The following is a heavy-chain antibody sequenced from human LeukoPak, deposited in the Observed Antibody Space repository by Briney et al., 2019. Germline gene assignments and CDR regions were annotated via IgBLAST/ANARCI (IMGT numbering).Heavy chain of an antibody. CDR1: GYSFTNYW. D-gene: IGHD3-10*01. V-gene: IGHV5-51*01. Sequence: KDGESLKISCKGSGYSFTNYWIAWVRQMPGKGLEWMGIIYPGDSDTRYSPSFQGQVTISADKSITTAHLHWSSLKASDTAMYYCVLAGSGSYYFDYWGQGILVTVSS. J-gene: IGHJ4*02. CDR2: IYPGDSDT. CDR3: VLAGSGSYYFDY.